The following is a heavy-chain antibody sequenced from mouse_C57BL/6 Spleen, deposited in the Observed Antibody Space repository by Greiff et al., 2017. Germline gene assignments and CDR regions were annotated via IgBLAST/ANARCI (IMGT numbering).Heavy chain of an antibody. CDR1: GYTFTDYY. J-gene: IGHJ4*01. CDR3: ARHYDYPYAMDY. D-gene: IGHD2-4*01. CDR2: INPYNGGT. V-gene: IGHV1-19*01. Sequence: VQLQQSGPVLAKPGASVKMSCKASGYTFTDYYMNWVKQSHGKSLEWIGVINPYNGGTSYNQKFKGKATFTVDKSSSTAYMELNSLTSEDSAVYYCARHYDYPYAMDYWGQGTSVTVSS.